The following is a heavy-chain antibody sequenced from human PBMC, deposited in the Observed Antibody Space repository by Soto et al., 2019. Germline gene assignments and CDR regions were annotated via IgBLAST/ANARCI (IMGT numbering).Heavy chain of an antibody. Sequence: EVQLVESGGGLVKPGGSLRLSCAASGFSFSNGWINWVRQAPGKGLEWVGRIKSKVDGGTTDFAAPVKGRFAISRDDSRNMVYLEMSSLKTDDTGVYYCTTDSYITITGVRFDYWGHGTLVTVSS. CDR3: TTDSYITITGVRFDY. CDR1: GFSFSNGW. D-gene: IGHD3-10*01. V-gene: IGHV3-15*07. J-gene: IGHJ4*01. CDR2: IKSKVDGGTT.